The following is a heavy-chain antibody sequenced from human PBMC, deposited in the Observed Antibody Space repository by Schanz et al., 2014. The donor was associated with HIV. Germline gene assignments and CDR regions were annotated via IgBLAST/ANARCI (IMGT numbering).Heavy chain of an antibody. J-gene: IGHJ6*02. CDR1: GFTFSTYN. CDR3: AKGSNYYGLDV. Sequence: VQMVESGGGLVKAGGSLRLSCAASGFTFSTYNMNWVRQAPGKGLEWVAVISYDGRKKHYADSVKGRFTISRDNSKNTLYLQMNTLRAEDTAVYYCAKGSNYYGLDVWGQGTTVTVSS. D-gene: IGHD3-10*01. V-gene: IGHV3-30*18. CDR2: ISYDGRKK.